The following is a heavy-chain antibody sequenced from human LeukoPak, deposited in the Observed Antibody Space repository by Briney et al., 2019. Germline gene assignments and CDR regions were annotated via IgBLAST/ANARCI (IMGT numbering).Heavy chain of an antibody. V-gene: IGHV1-69*04. D-gene: IGHD3-16*02. CDR3: ARARSIVDAFDI. CDR2: IIPILGIA. J-gene: IGHJ3*02. Sequence: SVKVSCKASGGTFSSYAISWVRQAPGQGLEWMGRIIPILGIANYAQKFQGRVTITADKSTSTAYMELSSLRAEDTAVYYCARARSIVDAFDIWGQGTMVTVSS. CDR1: GGTFSSYA.